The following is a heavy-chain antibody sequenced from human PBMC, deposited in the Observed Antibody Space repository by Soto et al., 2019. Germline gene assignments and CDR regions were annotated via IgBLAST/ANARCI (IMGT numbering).Heavy chain of an antibody. CDR2: IIPIFGTA. V-gene: IGHV1-69*12. D-gene: IGHD2-2*01. CDR1: GGTFSSYA. J-gene: IGHJ6*02. CDR3: ARGGGEYQLLYPGMDV. Sequence: QVQLVQSGAEVKKPGSSVKVSCQASGGTFSSYAISWVRQAPGQGLEWMGGIIPIFGTANYAQKFQGRVTITADESTSTAYMELSSLRSEDTAVYYCARGGGEYQLLYPGMDVWGQGTTVTVSS.